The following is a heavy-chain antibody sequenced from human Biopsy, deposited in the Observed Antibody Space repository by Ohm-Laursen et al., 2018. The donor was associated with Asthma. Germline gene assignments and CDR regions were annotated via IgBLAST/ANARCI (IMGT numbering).Heavy chain of an antibody. D-gene: IGHD3-10*01. J-gene: IGHJ6*02. CDR3: ARAVDYSHYYGIDV. CDR2: ISVYNGNT. Sequence: ASVKVSCKTSGSTFNSAGLTWVRQAPGQGLEWMGWISVYNGNTKVAQKLQDRVTMITDTSTSTAYMELRSLRSDDTAVYFCARAVDYSHYYGIDVWGQGTTVTVS. V-gene: IGHV1-18*01. CDR1: GSTFNSAG.